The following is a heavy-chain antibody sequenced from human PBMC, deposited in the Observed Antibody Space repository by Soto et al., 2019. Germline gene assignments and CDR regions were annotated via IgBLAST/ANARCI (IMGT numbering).Heavy chain of an antibody. CDR1: GYSFTIYW. D-gene: IGHD3-22*01. J-gene: IGHJ4*02. CDR2: IYPGDSDT. CDR3: ARRYDSSGTHFDY. V-gene: IGHV5-51*01. Sequence: GESLKISCKGSGYSFTIYWIGWVRQMPGKGLEWMGIIYPGDSDTRYSPSFQGQVTISADKSISTAYLQWSSLKASDTAMYYCARRYDSSGTHFDYWGQGTLVTVSS.